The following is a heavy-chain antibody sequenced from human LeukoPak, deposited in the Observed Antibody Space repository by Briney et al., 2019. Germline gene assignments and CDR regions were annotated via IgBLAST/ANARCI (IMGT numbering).Heavy chain of an antibody. J-gene: IGHJ5*02. CDR3: AKDGYCSSTSCRATPFDP. CDR2: ISGSGGST. CDR1: GFTFSSYS. Sequence: GGSLTLSCAASGFTFSSYSMNWVRQAQGKGLEWVSAISGSGGSTYYADSVKGRFTISRDNSKNTLYLQMNSLRAEDTAVYYCAKDGYCSSTSCRATPFDPWGQGTLVTVSS. D-gene: IGHD2-2*03. V-gene: IGHV3-23*01.